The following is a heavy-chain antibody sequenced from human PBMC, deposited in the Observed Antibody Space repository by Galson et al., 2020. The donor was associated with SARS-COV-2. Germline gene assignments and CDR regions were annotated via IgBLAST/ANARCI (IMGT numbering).Heavy chain of an antibody. CDR3: ARLHYGEYAPEAFDI. J-gene: IGHJ3*02. D-gene: IGHD4-17*01. Sequence: SETLSLTCAVSGTSISSGSYSWHWIRQPPGKGLEWLGNISHSGSTYYNPSLKSRVTISGDRSKNQFSLRLSSVTAADTAVYYCARLHYGEYAPEAFDIWGPGTRVTVAS. CDR1: GTSISSGSYS. V-gene: IGHV4-30-2*01. CDR2: ISHSGST.